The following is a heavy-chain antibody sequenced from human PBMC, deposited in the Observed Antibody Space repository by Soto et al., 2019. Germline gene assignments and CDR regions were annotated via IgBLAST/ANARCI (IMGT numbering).Heavy chain of an antibody. D-gene: IGHD1-1*01. V-gene: IGHV3-11*06. CDR2: SSNSGSFT. CDR3: VRSGDNYNLLDY. J-gene: IGHJ4*02. Sequence: GGSLRLSHAASGFTFSDHYMSWIRQVPGKGLEWIGYSSNSGSFTRYADSVKGRFSISRDNARNSLYLQINSLRGDDTATYFCVRSGDNYNLLDYWGQGT. CDR1: GFTFSDHY.